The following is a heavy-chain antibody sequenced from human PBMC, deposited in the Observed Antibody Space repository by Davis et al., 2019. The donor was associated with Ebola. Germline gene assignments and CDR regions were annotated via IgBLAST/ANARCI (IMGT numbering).Heavy chain of an antibody. J-gene: IGHJ4*02. CDR3: ARGATVTTSYFDY. V-gene: IGHV3-21*01. CDR2: ISSSSSYI. CDR1: GFTFSSYS. Sequence: PGGSLRLSCAASGFTFSSYSMNWVRQAPGKGLEWASSISSSSSYIYYADSVKGRFTISRDNAKNSLYLQMNSLRAEDTAVYYCARGATVTTSYFDYWGQGTLVTVSS. D-gene: IGHD4-17*01.